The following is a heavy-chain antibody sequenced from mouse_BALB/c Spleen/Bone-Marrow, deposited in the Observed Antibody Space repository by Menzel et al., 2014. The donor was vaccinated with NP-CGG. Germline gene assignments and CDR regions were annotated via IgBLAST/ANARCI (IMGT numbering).Heavy chain of an antibody. CDR1: GYTFTSYW. CDR3: ARFGDYSMDY. D-gene: IGHD1-1*02. J-gene: IGHJ4*01. V-gene: IGHV1-87*01. CDR2: IYPGDGDT. Sequence: VKLMESGTDLARPGASVKLSCKASGYTFTSYWMQWVKQRPGQGLEWIGAIYPGDGDTRYTQKFKGKATLTADKSSSTAYMQLSSLASEDSAVYYCARFGDYSMDYWGQGTSVTVSS.